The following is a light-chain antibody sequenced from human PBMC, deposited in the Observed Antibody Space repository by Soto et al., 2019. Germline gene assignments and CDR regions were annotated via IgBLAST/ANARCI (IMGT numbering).Light chain of an antibody. CDR3: QQSDSLPIT. CDR1: QDISNY. V-gene: IGKV1-33*01. Sequence: DIPMTQSPSSLSASVGDRVTITCRASQDISNYLNWYQQRPGKAPKLLIYDASNLERGVPSRFSGTRFGTHFTFAITSLQPEDVATYYCQQSDSLPITFGQGTRLEI. CDR2: DAS. J-gene: IGKJ5*01.